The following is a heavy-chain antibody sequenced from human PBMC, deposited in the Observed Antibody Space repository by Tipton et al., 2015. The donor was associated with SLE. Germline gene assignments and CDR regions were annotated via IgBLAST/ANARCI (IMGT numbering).Heavy chain of an antibody. CDR3: AKDRPMFGSGSYALGLDV. J-gene: IGHJ6*02. CDR1: GFTFNSYA. V-gene: IGHV3-30*04. Sequence: SLRLSCAASGFTFNSYAVHWVRQAPGKGLEWVAVISYDGSTKYYTDSVKGRFTISRDNSKNTLYLQMNSLGGEDTAVYYCAKDRPMFGSGSYALGLDVWGQGTTVSVSS. D-gene: IGHD3-16*01. CDR2: ISYDGSTK.